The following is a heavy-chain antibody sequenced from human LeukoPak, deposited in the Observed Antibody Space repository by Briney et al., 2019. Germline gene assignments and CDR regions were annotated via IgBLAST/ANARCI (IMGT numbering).Heavy chain of an antibody. V-gene: IGHV4-61*01. J-gene: IGHJ3*02. CDR1: GGSVSSGSYY. D-gene: IGHD3-10*01. Sequence: KSSETLSLTCTVSGGSVSSGSYYWSWIRQPPGKGLEWIGYIYYSGSTNYNPSLKSRVTISVDTSKNQFSLKLSSVTAADTAVYYCAIISIGGAFDIWGQGTMVTVSS. CDR2: IYYSGST. CDR3: AIISIGGAFDI.